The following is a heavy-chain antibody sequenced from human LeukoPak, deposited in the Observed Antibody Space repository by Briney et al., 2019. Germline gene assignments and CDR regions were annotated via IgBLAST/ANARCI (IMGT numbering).Heavy chain of an antibody. Sequence: PETLSLTCILPGGPMSGYHWSWIRPPPEKGREWIGFAYYCRGTNYNPSLKSRVTISIDTSENQFSLKLSSVTAADTAIYYCARGAYEGGHSYGGTDYWGQGTLITVSS. J-gene: IGHJ4*02. CDR2: AYYCRGT. CDR1: GGPMSGYH. V-gene: IGHV4-59*01. CDR3: ARGAYEGGHSYGGTDY. D-gene: IGHD5-18*01.